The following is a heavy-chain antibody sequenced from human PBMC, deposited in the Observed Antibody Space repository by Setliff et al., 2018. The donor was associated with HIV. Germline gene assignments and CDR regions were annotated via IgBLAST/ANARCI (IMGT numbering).Heavy chain of an antibody. CDR1: GGSINSGGYY. CDR3: ARVHQKVAAYYYYYVDV. J-gene: IGHJ6*03. Sequence: SETLSLTCTVSGGSINSGGYYWSWIRQHPGKGLEWIGYISYSGTTYYNPSLKSRITMSLDTSKSHFSLNLSSVTAADTAVYYCARVHQKVAAYYYYYVDVWGKGATVTVSS. V-gene: IGHV4-31*03. CDR2: ISYSGTT. D-gene: IGHD2-15*01.